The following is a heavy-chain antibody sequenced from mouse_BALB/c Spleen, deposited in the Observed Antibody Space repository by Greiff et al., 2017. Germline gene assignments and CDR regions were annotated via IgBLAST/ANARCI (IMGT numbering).Heavy chain of an antibody. J-gene: IGHJ3*01. CDR3: TSGGNWFAY. CDR2: INPSNGGT. D-gene: IGHD2-1*01. V-gene: IGHV1S81*02. Sequence: QVQLQQSGAELVKPGASVKLSCKASGYTFTSYYMYWVKQRPGQGLEWIGEINPSNGGTNFNEKFKSKATLTVDKSSSTAYMQLSSLTSADSAVYYCTSGGNWFAYWGQGTLVTVSA. CDR1: GYTFTSYY.